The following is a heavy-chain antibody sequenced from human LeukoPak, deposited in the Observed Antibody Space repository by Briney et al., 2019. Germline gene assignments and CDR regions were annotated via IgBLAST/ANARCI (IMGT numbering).Heavy chain of an antibody. Sequence: PSGTLSLTCTVSGGSINDYYWSWIRQPPGKGLEWIGYIYYSGSTNYNPSLKSRVTISVDTSKNQFSLKLSSVTAADTAVYYCARADIVVVPAAIIWFDPWGQGTLVTVSS. CDR1: GGSINDYY. V-gene: IGHV4-59*01. CDR3: ARADIVVVPAAIIWFDP. CDR2: IYYSGST. J-gene: IGHJ5*02. D-gene: IGHD2-2*01.